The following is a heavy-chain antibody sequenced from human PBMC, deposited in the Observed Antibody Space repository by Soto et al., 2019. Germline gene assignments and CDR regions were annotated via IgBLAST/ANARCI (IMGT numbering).Heavy chain of an antibody. CDR2: IYWDDDK. Sequence: QITLKESGPTLVKPTQTLTLTCTFSGFSLSTSGVGVGWIRQPPGKALEWLTLIYWDDDKRYSPSLKSRLTITKDTSKNQVVLTMTNMDPVDTATYYCARSLLYGSGSYSRFDPWGQGTLVTVSS. CDR3: ARSLLYGSGSYSRFDP. CDR1: GFSLSTSGVG. J-gene: IGHJ5*02. D-gene: IGHD3-10*01. V-gene: IGHV2-5*02.